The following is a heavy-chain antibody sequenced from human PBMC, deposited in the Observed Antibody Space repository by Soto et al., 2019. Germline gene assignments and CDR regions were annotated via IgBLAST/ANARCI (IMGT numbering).Heavy chain of an antibody. CDR2: ISGSGGST. V-gene: IGHV3-23*01. D-gene: IGHD6-19*01. CDR3: AKDRVSHSSGWYFDY. Sequence: GGSLRRSCAASGFTFSSYAMSWVRQAPGKGLEWVSAISGSGGSTYYADSVKGRFTISRDNSKNTLYLQMNSLRAEDTAVYYCAKDRVSHSSGWYFDYWGQGTLVTVS. CDR1: GFTFSSYA. J-gene: IGHJ4*02.